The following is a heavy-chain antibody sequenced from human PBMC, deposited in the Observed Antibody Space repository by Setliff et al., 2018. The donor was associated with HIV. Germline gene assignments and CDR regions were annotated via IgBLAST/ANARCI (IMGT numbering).Heavy chain of an antibody. CDR3: ARDYCATCYSYSDS. D-gene: IGHD2-15*01. V-gene: IGHV3-7*01. CDR2: IKQDGSEK. CDR1: GFTFSSYW. J-gene: IGHJ4*02. Sequence: GGSLRLSCAASGFTFSSYWMSWVRQAPGKGLEWVANIKQDGSEKYYVDSVKGRFTISRDNAKNMLFLQMNSLRVDDIGVYYCARDYCATCYSYSDSWGRGTLVTVSS.